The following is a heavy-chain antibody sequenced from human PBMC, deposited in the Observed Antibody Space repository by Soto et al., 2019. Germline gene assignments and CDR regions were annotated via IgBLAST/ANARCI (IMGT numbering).Heavy chain of an antibody. V-gene: IGHV1-69*02. CDR1: GGTFSSYS. J-gene: IGHJ4*02. CDR2: IIPILGIA. D-gene: IGHD3-16*01. CDR3: ATQEGGNLGVDY. Sequence: ASVKVSCKASGGTFSSYSISWVRQAPGQGLEWMGRIIPILGIANYAQKFQGRVTITADKSTSTVYMELSSLRSEDTAVYYCATQEGGNLGVDYWGQGTLVTVSS.